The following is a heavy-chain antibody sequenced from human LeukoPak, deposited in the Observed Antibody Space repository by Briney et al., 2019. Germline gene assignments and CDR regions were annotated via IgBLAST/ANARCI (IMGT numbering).Heavy chain of an antibody. V-gene: IGHV3-30*04. D-gene: IGHD1-26*01. J-gene: IGHJ4*02. CDR2: ISYDGSNK. CDR1: GFTVSNWA. CDR3: ARLGATDY. Sequence: GGSLRLSCAASGFTVSNWAIHWVRQAPGKGLEWVAAISYDGSNKFYADSVKGRFTISRDNSKNSLDLQMNSLRAEDTAVYYCARLGATDYWGQGTLVTVSS.